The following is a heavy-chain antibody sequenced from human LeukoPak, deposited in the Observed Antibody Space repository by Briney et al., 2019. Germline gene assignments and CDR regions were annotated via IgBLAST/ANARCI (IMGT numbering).Heavy chain of an antibody. V-gene: IGHV3-23*01. CDR2: ISGSGGST. D-gene: IGHD3-16*01. CDR3: AKGGPGYYYYGMDV. Sequence: GGSLRLSCAASGFTFRNYWMHWVRQAPGKGLEWVSAISGSGGSTYYADSVKGRFTISRDNSKNTLYLQMNSLRAEDTAVYYCAKGGPGYYYYGMDVWGQGTTVTVSS. CDR1: GFTFRNYW. J-gene: IGHJ6*02.